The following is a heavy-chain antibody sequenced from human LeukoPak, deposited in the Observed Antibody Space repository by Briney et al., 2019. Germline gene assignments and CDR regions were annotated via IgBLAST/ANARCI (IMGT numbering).Heavy chain of an antibody. CDR1: GFTFSIYD. CDR2: IDRGVGST. Sequence: GGSLRLSCAASGFTFSIYDLSWVRQAPGKGLECVSAIDRGVGSTYYADSVKGRFTVSRDNSKNMLYLQMNSLRAEDTAVYYCAKLTVTTGGSDAFDIWGQGTMVTVSS. V-gene: IGHV3-23*05. D-gene: IGHD4-17*01. J-gene: IGHJ3*02. CDR3: AKLTVTTGGSDAFDI.